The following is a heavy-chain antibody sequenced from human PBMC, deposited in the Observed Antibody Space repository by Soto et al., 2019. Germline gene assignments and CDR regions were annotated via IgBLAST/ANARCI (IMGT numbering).Heavy chain of an antibody. CDR3: ARGLKQDYGDYVWSFDY. J-gene: IGHJ4*02. CDR2: ISSSSSTI. V-gene: IGHV3-48*02. D-gene: IGHD4-17*01. Sequence: GGSLRLSCAASGFTFSSYSMNWVRQAPGKGLEWVSYISSSSSTIYYADSVKGRFTISRDNAKNSLYLQMNSLRDEDTAVYYCARGLKQDYGDYVWSFDYWGQGTLVTVSS. CDR1: GFTFSSYS.